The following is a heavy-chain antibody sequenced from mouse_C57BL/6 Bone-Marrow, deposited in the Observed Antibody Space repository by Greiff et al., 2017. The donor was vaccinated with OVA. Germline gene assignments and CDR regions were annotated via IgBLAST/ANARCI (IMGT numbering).Heavy chain of an antibody. CDR1: GFTFSSYA. D-gene: IGHD1-1*01. Sequence: EVKLMESGEGLVKPGGSLKLSCAASGFTFSSYAMSWVRQTPEKRLEWVAYISSGGDYIYYADTVKGRFTISRDNARNTLYLQMSSLKSEDTAMYYCTRNYGSSPYYFDYWGQGTTLTVSS. V-gene: IGHV5-9-1*02. CDR2: ISSGGDYI. J-gene: IGHJ2*01. CDR3: TRNYGSSPYYFDY.